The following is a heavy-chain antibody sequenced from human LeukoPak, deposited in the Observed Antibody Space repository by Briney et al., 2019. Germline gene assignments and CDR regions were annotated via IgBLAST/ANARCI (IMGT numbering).Heavy chain of an antibody. J-gene: IGHJ5*02. CDR1: GGSISSSSYY. CDR2: IYYSGST. D-gene: IGHD3-22*01. CDR3: ARQDYYDSQKGIDP. Sequence: SETLSLTCTVSGGSISSSSYYWGWIRQPPGKGLEWIGSIYYSGSTYYNPSLKSRVTISVDTSKNQFSLKLSSVTAADTAVYYCARQDYYDSQKGIDPWGQGTLVTVSS. V-gene: IGHV4-39*07.